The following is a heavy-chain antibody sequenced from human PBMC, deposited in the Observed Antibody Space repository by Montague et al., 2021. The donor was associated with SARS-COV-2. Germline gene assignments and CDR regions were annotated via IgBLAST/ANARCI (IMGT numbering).Heavy chain of an antibody. V-gene: IGHV4-59*01. Sequence: SETLSLTCTVSGGTISSYYYSWIRQPPGKALEWIGYIYYIGSTNYNPFLKSRVTISIDTSKNQFSLKLSSVTAADSAVYYCARQGSDYCSSTSCYGAVHPFDIWGQGTMVTVSS. CDR3: ARQGSDYCSSTSCYGAVHPFDI. D-gene: IGHD2-2*01. CDR2: IYYIGST. CDR1: GGTISSYY. J-gene: IGHJ3*02.